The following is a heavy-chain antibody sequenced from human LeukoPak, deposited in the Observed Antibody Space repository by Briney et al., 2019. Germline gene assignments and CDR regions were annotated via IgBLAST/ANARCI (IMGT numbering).Heavy chain of an antibody. V-gene: IGHV4-34*01. CDR2: INHSGST. CDR3: ARGSRWVKGAFDI. D-gene: IGHD4-23*01. CDR1: GGSFSGYY. Sequence: SETLSLTCAVYGGSFSGYYWSWIRQPPGKGLEWIGEINHSGSTNYNPSLKSRVTISVDASKNQFSLKLSSVTAADTAVYYCARGSRWVKGAFDIWGQGTMVTVSS. J-gene: IGHJ3*02.